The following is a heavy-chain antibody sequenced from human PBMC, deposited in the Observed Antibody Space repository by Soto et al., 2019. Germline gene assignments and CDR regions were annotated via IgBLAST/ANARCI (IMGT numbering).Heavy chain of an antibody. CDR2: IFYSGST. CDR1: GGSISSYY. Sequence: SETLSLTCTFSGGSISSYYWSLIRQPPGKGLEWIGYIFYSGSTNYNPSLKSRVTISVDTSKNQFSLKLSSVTAADTAVYYCARRYGSAFDIWGHGTMVTVSS. J-gene: IGHJ3*02. CDR3: ARRYGSAFDI. D-gene: IGHD4-17*01. V-gene: IGHV4-59*01.